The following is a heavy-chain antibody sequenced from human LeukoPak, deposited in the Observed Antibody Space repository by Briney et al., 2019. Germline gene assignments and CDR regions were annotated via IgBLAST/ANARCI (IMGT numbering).Heavy chain of an antibody. D-gene: IGHD3-22*01. CDR1: GFTFGDYA. CDR2: IRSKAYGGTT. J-gene: IGHJ4*02. CDR3: TRNPSYYYDSSGYYLFDY. V-gene: IGHV3-49*03. Sequence: PGGSLRLSCTASGFTFGDYAMSWFRQAPGKGLEWVGFIRSKAYGGTTEYAASVKGRFTISRDDSKSIAYLQMNSLKTEDTAVYYCTRNPSYYYDSSGYYLFDYWGQGTLVTVSS.